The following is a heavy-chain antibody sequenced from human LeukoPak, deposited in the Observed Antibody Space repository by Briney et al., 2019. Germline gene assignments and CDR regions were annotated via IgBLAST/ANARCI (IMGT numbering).Heavy chain of an antibody. CDR1: GFTFSDYS. D-gene: IGHD3-22*01. Sequence: GGSLRPSCAASGFTFSDYSMNWVRQAPGKGLEWVSSISSSSSYIHYADSVKGRFTISRDNAENSLYLQMNSLRAEDTAVYYCARPYDSSGYYYYYAMGVWGQGTTVTVSS. CDR2: ISSSSSYI. V-gene: IGHV3-21*01. CDR3: ARPYDSSGYYYYYAMGV. J-gene: IGHJ6*02.